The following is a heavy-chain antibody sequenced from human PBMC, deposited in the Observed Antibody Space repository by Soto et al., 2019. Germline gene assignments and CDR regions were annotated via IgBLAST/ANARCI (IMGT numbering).Heavy chain of an antibody. CDR3: TRSITGYSYADT. D-gene: IGHD5-18*01. CDR1: GFTFTSYW. V-gene: IGHV3-74*01. J-gene: IGHJ5*02. CDR2: INSDGSST. Sequence: EVQLVESGGGLVQPGGSLRLSCAASGFTFTSYWMHWVRQAPGKGLVWVSRINSDGSSTVYVDSVKGRFTISRDNAKNTLYLQMNSLRAEDTATYYCTRSITGYSYADTWGQGTLVTVSS.